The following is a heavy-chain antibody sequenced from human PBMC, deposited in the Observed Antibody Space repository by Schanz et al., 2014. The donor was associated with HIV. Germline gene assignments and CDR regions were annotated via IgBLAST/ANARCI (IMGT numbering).Heavy chain of an antibody. V-gene: IGHV3-23*04. CDR1: GFNFNNYA. CDR2: ISESGGRT. Sequence: EVQLVESGGGLVQPGGSLRLSCAASGFNFNNYAMTWVRQAPGKGLEWVSSISESGGRTYYADSVNGRFTISRDNSKNTLYLQMTTLRIDDTAVYYCAKPEYDSRGNSQSHFDSWGQGTLVTVSS. D-gene: IGHD3-22*01. CDR3: AKPEYDSRGNSQSHFDS. J-gene: IGHJ4*02.